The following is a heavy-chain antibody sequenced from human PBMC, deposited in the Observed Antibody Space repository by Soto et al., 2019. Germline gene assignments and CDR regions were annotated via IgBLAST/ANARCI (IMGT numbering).Heavy chain of an antibody. Sequence: QVQLVQSGAEVKKPGASVKVSCKASGYTFTGYYMHWVRQAPGQGREWMGWINPNSGGTNYAQKFQGWVTMTRDTSISTAYMELSRLRSDDTAVYYCARTGSGSYYYYGMDVWGQGTTVTVSS. D-gene: IGHD3-10*01. CDR1: GYTFTGYY. CDR2: INPNSGGT. V-gene: IGHV1-2*04. J-gene: IGHJ6*02. CDR3: ARTGSGSYYYYGMDV.